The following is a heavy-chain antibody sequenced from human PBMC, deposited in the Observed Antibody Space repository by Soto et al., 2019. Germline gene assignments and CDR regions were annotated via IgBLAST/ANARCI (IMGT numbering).Heavy chain of an antibody. D-gene: IGHD5-18*01. CDR1: GFTFSSYA. CDR2: ISGSGANT. J-gene: IGHJ4*02. V-gene: IGHV3-23*01. Sequence: GGSLRLSCAASGFTFSSYAMSWVRQAPGTGLEWVSAISGSGANTYYADSVKGRFTISRDNSKNTLYLQMNSLRAEDSAMYYCVRERSGYSYADSWGQGTLVTVSS. CDR3: VRERSGYSYADS.